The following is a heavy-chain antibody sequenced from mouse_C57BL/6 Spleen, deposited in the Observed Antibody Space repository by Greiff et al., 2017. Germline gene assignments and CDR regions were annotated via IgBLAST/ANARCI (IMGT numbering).Heavy chain of an antibody. D-gene: IGHD1-1*01. Sequence: QVQLQQPGAELVKPGASVKLSCKASGYTFTSYWMHWVKQRPGQGLEWIGMIHPNSGSTNYNQKFKSKATLTVDKSSSTAYMHLSSLRSEDSAVYYGARERIITVVAKAMWGWGQGATVTV. J-gene: IGHJ4*01. CDR3: ARERIITVVAKAMWG. CDR1: GYTFTSYW. CDR2: IHPNSGST. V-gene: IGHV1-64*01.